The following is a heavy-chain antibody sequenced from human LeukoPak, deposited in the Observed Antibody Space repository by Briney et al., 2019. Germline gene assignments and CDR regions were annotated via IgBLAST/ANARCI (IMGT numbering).Heavy chain of an antibody. Sequence: ASVKVSCKASGYTFTSYGISWVRQAPGQGLEWMGWISAYNGNTNYAQKLQGRVTMTTDTSTRTAYMELRSLRSDDTAVYYCARAPRLLWFGELSEYYFDYWGQGTLVTVSS. D-gene: IGHD3-10*01. CDR2: ISAYNGNT. CDR3: ARAPRLLWFGELSEYYFDY. J-gene: IGHJ4*02. CDR1: GYTFTSYG. V-gene: IGHV1-18*01.